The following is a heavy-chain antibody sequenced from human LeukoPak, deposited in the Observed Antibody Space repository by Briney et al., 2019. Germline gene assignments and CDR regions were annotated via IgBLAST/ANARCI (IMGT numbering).Heavy chain of an antibody. CDR1: GFTLGNFG. V-gene: IGHV3-30*02. Sequence: GGSLRLSCAASGFTLGNFGMHWVRQAPGKGLEWVAFIRFDGTSEFYADSVKARFTISRDNSQNTVSLQLNNLRIEDTALYYCAKTSLSDPSGHYYYMDVWGKGTTVTVSS. J-gene: IGHJ6*03. D-gene: IGHD3-3*01. CDR3: AKTSLSDPSGHYYYMDV. CDR2: IRFDGTSE.